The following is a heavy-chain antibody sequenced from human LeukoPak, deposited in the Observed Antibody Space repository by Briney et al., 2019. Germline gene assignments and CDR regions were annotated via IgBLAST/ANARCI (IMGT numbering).Heavy chain of an antibody. CDR2: ISSSGRTI. V-gene: IGHV3-11*01. J-gene: IGHJ4*02. CDR1: GFTLSDYY. CDR3: ARDSFGQPDY. D-gene: IGHD3-10*01. Sequence: GGSLRLSCAASGFTLSDYYISCIPPAPGKGLGWVSYISSSGRTIFYADSVKGRFTISRDNAKISLYLQMNSLRAEDTAVYYCARDSFGQPDYWGQGTLVTVSS.